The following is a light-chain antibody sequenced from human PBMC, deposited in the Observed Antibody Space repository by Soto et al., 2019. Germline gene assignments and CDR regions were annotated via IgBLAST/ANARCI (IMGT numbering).Light chain of an antibody. CDR1: QSVLDNSTIKSY. CDR2: WAS. V-gene: IGKV4-1*01. Sequence: VLTQSPSSLAGSLGERATVNCRSSQSVLDNSTIKSYLAWYQKKPGHPPKLLVHWASVREAGVPDRFSGGGSGPDFTLTLSSLQAEDVAVYYCHQDYTTPQTYGQGTQREIK. J-gene: IGKJ2*01. CDR3: HQDYTTPQT.